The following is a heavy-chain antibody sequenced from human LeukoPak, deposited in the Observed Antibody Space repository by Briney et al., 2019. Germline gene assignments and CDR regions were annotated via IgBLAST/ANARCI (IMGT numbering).Heavy chain of an antibody. V-gene: IGHV4-59*08. CDR1: GGSISSYY. D-gene: IGHD3-9*01. CDR2: IYYSGST. CDR3: ARHPHTYYDILTGYHPYYFDY. J-gene: IGHJ4*02. Sequence: PSETLSLTCTVSGGSISSYYWSWIRQPPGKGPEWIGYIYYSGSTNYNPSLKSRVTISVDTSKNQFSLKLSSVTAADTAVYYCARHPHTYYDILTGYHPYYFDYWGQGTLVTVSS.